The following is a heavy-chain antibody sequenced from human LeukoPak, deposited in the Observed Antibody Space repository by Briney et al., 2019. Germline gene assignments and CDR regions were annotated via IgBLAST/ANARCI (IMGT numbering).Heavy chain of an antibody. CDR2: IGPTGSDR. Sequence: GGSLRLSCTSSGLTFSTSGFNWVRQAPGKGLEWVASIGPTGSDRYHADSIKGRFTISRDNANNFLYLQMNSLRAEDTAVYYCATETNGRHYDYWGQGTLLTVSS. J-gene: IGHJ4*02. D-gene: IGHD1-14*01. CDR3: ATETNGRHYDY. V-gene: IGHV3-21*06. CDR1: GLTFSTSG.